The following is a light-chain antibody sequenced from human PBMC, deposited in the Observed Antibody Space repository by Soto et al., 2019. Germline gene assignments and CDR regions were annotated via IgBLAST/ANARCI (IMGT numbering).Light chain of an antibody. V-gene: IGKV3-20*01. CDR3: QQYGGSPVYT. J-gene: IGKJ2*01. CDR2: GAS. CDR1: QSVSSSY. Sequence: EIVLTQSPGTLSLSPGERATLSCRASQSVSSSYLAWYQKKPGQAPRLLIYGASSRATGSPDRFSGSGSGTGFTLTISRLEQEDFAVYYCQQYGGSPVYTFGQGAKLEIK.